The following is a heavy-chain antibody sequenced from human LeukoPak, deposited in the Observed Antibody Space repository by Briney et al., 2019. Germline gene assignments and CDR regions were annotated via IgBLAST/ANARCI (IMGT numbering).Heavy chain of an antibody. CDR2: ISGSGGST. CDR1: GFTFSSYA. V-gene: IGHV3-23*01. J-gene: IGHJ4*02. CDR3: AKDETLAVAGDLDY. D-gene: IGHD6-19*01. Sequence: GGSLRLSCAASGFTFSSYAMSWVRRAPGKGLEWVSAISGSGGSTYYADSVKGRFTISRDNSKNTLYLQMNSLRAEDTAVYYCAKDETLAVAGDLDYWGQGTLVTVSS.